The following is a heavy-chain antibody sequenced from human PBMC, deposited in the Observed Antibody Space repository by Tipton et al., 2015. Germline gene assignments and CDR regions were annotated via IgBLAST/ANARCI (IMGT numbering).Heavy chain of an antibody. V-gene: IGHV4-39*01. D-gene: IGHD3-3*01. J-gene: IGHJ4*02. CDR2: IYFGGST. CDR3: ARRDFPPTFDY. CDR1: GGSISSNDYY. Sequence: TLSLTCTVSGGSISSNDYYWGWIRQPPGKGLEWIGNIYFGGSTYYNPSLKSRVTISVDTSRNQFSLKLISVTAADTAVYYCARRDFPPTFDYWGQGALVAVSS.